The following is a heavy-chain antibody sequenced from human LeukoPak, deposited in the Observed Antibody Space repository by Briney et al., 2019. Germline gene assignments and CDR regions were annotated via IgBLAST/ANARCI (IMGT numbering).Heavy chain of an antibody. J-gene: IGHJ4*02. D-gene: IGHD4-11*01. Sequence: PGGSLRLSCAASGFTFSSYAMSWIRQPPGKGLEWIGEINHSGSTNYNPSLKSRVTISVDTSKNQFSLKLSSVTAADTAVYYCARGSRWMTKGAPIDYWGQGTLVTVSS. CDR1: GFTFSSYA. CDR2: INHSGST. CDR3: ARGSRWMTKGAPIDY. V-gene: IGHV4-34*01.